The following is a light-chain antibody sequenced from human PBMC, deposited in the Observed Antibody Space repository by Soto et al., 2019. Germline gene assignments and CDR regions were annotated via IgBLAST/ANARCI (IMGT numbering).Light chain of an antibody. CDR2: KAS. V-gene: IGKV1-5*03. CDR1: QSISSL. J-gene: IGKJ5*01. CDR3: QHYNSYPLT. Sequence: DIQMTQSPSTLSASVGDRVTITCRASQSISSLLAWYQQKPGRAPTLLIYKASTLESGVPSRFSGSGSGTEFSLSISSLQPDDSATYYCQHYNSYPLTFGQGTRLDIK.